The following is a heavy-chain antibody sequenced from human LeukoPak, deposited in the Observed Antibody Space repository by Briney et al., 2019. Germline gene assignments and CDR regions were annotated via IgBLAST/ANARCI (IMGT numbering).Heavy chain of an antibody. J-gene: IGHJ4*02. CDR1: GFTFSSYW. CDR2: INSDGSST. CDR3: ARDRPVRGDHFDY. V-gene: IGHV3-74*01. Sequence: GGFLRLSCAASGFTFSSYWMHWVRQAPGKGLVWVSRINSDGSSTSYADSVKGRFTISRDNAKNTLYLQMNSLRAEDTAVYYCARDRPVRGDHFDYWGQGTLVTVSS. D-gene: IGHD3-10*01.